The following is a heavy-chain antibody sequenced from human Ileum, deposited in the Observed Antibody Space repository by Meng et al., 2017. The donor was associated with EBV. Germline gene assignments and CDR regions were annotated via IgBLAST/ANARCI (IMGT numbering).Heavy chain of an antibody. V-gene: IGHV4-30-4*01. CDR3: ACYSRGGSGLGS. CDR2: TFESGSP. J-gene: IGHJ5*02. D-gene: IGHD3-16*01. Sequence: QVQLHESGPGLVKPSQTLSLTCAVSGCSISSVGYHWSWIRQPPGKGLEWIGYTFESGSPYYNPSLKSRLTISVGTSKNQFSLKLSSVTAADTAVYYCACYSRGGSGLGSWGQGTLVTVYS. CDR1: GCSISSVGYH.